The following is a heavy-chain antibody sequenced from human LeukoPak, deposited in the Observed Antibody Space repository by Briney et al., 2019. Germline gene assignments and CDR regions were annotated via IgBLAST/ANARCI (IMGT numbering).Heavy chain of an antibody. J-gene: IGHJ4*02. CDR1: GFTVSSNY. CDR2: IYITGST. D-gene: IGHD2-21*02. V-gene: IGHV3-53*01. Sequence: GGSLRLSCAASGFTVSSNYMHWVRPAPGKGLEWVSVIYITGSTFYADSVKGRFTISRDNTKNTLYLQMQSLRAEDTAVYYCATDGASCGGDCYSDYWGQGTLVTVSS. CDR3: ATDGASCGGDCYSDY.